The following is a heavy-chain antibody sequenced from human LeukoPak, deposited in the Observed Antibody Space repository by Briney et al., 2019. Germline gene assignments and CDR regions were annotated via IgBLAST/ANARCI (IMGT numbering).Heavy chain of an antibody. CDR2: IIPIFGTA. D-gene: IGHD3-10*01. CDR3: ARAYYYGSGSYYRGFHWFDP. V-gene: IGHV1-69*05. J-gene: IGHJ5*02. Sequence: GSSVTVSCKASGGTFSSYAISWVRQAPGQGLEWMGGIIPIFGTANYAQKFQGRVTITTDESTSTAYMELSSLRSEDTAVYYCARAYYYGSGSYYRGFHWFDPWGQGTLVTVSS. CDR1: GGTFSSYA.